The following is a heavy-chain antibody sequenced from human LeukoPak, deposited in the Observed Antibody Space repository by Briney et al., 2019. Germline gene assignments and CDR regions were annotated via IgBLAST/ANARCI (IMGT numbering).Heavy chain of an antibody. CDR1: GGSISSSNW. Sequence: SETLSLTCAVSGGSISSSNWWSWVRQPPGKGLEWIGEIYHSGSTNYNPSLKSRVTISVDKSKNQFSLKLSSVTAADTAVYYCARGGETWIQLWSDYYYYGMDVWGQGTTVTVSS. CDR3: ARGGETWIQLWSDYYYYGMDV. V-gene: IGHV4-4*02. CDR2: IYHSGST. D-gene: IGHD5-18*01. J-gene: IGHJ6*02.